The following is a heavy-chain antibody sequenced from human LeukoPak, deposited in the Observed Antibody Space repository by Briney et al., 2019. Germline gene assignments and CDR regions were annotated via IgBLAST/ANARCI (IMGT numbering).Heavy chain of an antibody. D-gene: IGHD6-6*01. CDR3: ARGIAARMSGSTNWFDP. CDR1: GGSFTGSF. Sequence: PSETLSLTSAVYGGSFTGSFWSWIRQPPGKGLEWIGGINHSVSTNNNPSLKSRVTISVDTSKNQFSLKLSSVTAADTAVYYCARGIAARMSGSTNWFDPWGEGTLVTVSS. J-gene: IGHJ5*02. CDR2: INHSVST. V-gene: IGHV4-34*01.